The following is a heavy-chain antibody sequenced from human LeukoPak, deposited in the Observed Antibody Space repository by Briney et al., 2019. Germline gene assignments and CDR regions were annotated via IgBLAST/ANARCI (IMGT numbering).Heavy chain of an antibody. V-gene: IGHV5-51*01. CDR3: ARPDDYGGKRAAFDI. D-gene: IGHD4-23*01. Sequence: GESLKISCKGSGYTFITYWIGWVRQMPGKGLEWMGIIYPGDSNTRYSPSFRGQVTISADKSINTAYLQWSSLKASDAAMYYCARPDDYGGKRAAFDIWGQGTMVSVSS. CDR2: IYPGDSNT. J-gene: IGHJ3*02. CDR1: GYTFITYW.